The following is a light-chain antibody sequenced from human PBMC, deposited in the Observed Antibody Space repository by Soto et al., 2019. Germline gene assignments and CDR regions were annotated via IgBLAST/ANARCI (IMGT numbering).Light chain of an antibody. V-gene: IGKV1-5*03. CDR2: KAS. Sequence: DIQMTQSPSTLSAPVGDRVTLTCRASQSIITWLAWYQQKPGKAPKLLIYKASSLETGVPLRFSGSGSGTEFTLTISSLQPDDFATYYCQQYYSNSLWTFGQGTKVEIK. CDR1: QSIITW. CDR3: QQYYSNSLWT. J-gene: IGKJ1*01.